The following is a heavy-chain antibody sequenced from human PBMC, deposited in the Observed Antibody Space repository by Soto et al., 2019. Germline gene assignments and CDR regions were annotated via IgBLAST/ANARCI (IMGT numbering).Heavy chain of an antibody. CDR3: ASVDYRNYYYYYGMDV. CDR1: GGTFSSYA. D-gene: IGHD4-17*01. V-gene: IGHV1-69*01. Sequence: QVQLVQSGAEVKKPGSSVKVSCKASGGTFSSYAISWVRQAPGQGLEWMGGIIPIFGTANYAQKFQGRVTITAGESTSTAYMELSSLRSEDTAVYYCASVDYRNYYYYYGMDVWGQGTTVTVSS. CDR2: IIPIFGTA. J-gene: IGHJ6*02.